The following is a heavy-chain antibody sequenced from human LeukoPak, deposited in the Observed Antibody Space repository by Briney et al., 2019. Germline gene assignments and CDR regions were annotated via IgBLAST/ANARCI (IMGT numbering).Heavy chain of an antibody. J-gene: IGHJ4*02. D-gene: IGHD5-24*01. V-gene: IGHV7-4-1*02. CDR2: INTNTGNP. CDR1: GYTFTSYA. Sequence: GASVKVSCKASGYTFTSYAMNWVRQAPGQGLEWMGWINTNTGNPTYAQGFTGRFVFSLDTSVSTAYLQITSLQAEDTAVYYCASSVEDMAASDSFDSWGQGTLVTVSS. CDR3: ASSVEDMAASDSFDS.